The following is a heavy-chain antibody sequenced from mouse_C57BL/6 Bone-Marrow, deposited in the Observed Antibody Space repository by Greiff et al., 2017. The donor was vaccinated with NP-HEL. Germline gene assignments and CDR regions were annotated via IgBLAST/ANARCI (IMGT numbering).Heavy chain of an antibody. Sequence: QVQLQQPGAELVKPGASVKLSCKASGYTFTSYWMQWVKQRPGQGLEWIGEIDPSDSYTNYNQKFKGKATLTVDTSSSTAYMQLSSLTSEDSAVYYCAVTGTAMEYWGQGTSVTVSS. J-gene: IGHJ4*01. D-gene: IGHD1-2*01. V-gene: IGHV1-50*01. CDR3: AVTGTAMEY. CDR1: GYTFTSYW. CDR2: IDPSDSYT.